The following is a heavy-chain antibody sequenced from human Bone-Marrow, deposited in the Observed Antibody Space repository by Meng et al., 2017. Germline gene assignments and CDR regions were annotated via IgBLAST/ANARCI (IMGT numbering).Heavy chain of an antibody. J-gene: IGHJ4*02. Sequence: VQLVGSGGGVVQPGRSLRLSFAASGFTFSSYAMHWVRQAPGKGLEWVAVISYDGSNKYYADSVKGRFTISRDNSKNTLYLQMNSLRAEDTAVYYCARDRGGIDYWGQGTLVTVSS. D-gene: IGHD2-15*01. CDR2: ISYDGSNK. CDR3: ARDRGGIDY. V-gene: IGHV3-30*01. CDR1: GFTFSSYA.